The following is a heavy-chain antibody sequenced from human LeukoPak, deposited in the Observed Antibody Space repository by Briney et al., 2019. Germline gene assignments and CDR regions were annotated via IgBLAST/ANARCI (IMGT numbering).Heavy chain of an antibody. CDR1: GFTFSSYA. V-gene: IGHV3-23*01. CDR2: ISGSGGST. Sequence: PGGSLRLSCAASGFTFSSYAMSWVRQAPGKGLEWVSAISGSGGSTYYADSVKGRFTISRDNSKNTLYLQMNSLRAEDTAVYYCAKAARITIFGVVIIDDAFDIWGQGTMATVSS. CDR3: AKAARITIFGVVIIDDAFDI. J-gene: IGHJ3*02. D-gene: IGHD3-3*01.